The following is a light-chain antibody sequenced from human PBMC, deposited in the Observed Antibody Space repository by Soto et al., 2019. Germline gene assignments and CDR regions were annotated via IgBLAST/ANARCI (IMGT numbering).Light chain of an antibody. V-gene: IGKV2-30*02. Sequence: DVVMTQSPLSLPVTLGQPASISCRSNQSLVHSDGIAYFSWFQQRPGRSPRRLIYKVSNRDSGVPARFSGIGSGTDFALKISRVEAEDVGVYYCMQGTHWPITCGQGTRLEIK. CDR2: KVS. CDR3: MQGTHWPIT. J-gene: IGKJ5*01. CDR1: QSLVHSDGIAY.